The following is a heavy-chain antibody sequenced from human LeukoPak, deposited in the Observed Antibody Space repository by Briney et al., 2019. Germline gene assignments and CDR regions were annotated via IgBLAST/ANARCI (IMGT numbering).Heavy chain of an antibody. Sequence: PSETLSLTCTVSGGSISGDYWSWIRQPPGKGLEWVAYIYYTGATNYNPSLKSRATISVDTSKNQFSLRLSSVTAADTAVYYCARLQGDSTAIFYYWGQGTLVSVSS. CDR1: GGSISGDY. J-gene: IGHJ4*02. CDR3: ARLQGDSTAIFYY. D-gene: IGHD2-21*01. CDR2: IYYTGAT. V-gene: IGHV4-59*01.